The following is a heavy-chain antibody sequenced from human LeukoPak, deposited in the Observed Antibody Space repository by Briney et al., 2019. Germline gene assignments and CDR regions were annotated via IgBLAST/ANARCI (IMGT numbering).Heavy chain of an antibody. D-gene: IGHD5-18*01. J-gene: IGHJ5*01. Sequence: PSETLSLTCTVSGGSTSSYYWSWIRQPAGKGLEWIGRISTSGSTNYNPSLKSRVTMSVDTSKNQFSLKLSSVTAADTAVYYCARDKGRGYRSESWFDSWGQGTLVTVSS. V-gene: IGHV4-4*07. CDR3: ARDKGRGYRSESWFDS. CDR2: ISTSGST. CDR1: GGSTSSYY.